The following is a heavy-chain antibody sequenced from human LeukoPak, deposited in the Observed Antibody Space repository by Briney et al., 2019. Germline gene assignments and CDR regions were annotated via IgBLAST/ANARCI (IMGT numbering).Heavy chain of an antibody. CDR3: ARGGVWDF. V-gene: IGHV3-7*03. CDR2: INHNGNVN. J-gene: IGHJ6*02. CDR1: GFTFSSYW. D-gene: IGHD3-16*01. Sequence: GGSLRLPCAASGFTFSSYWMNWAHQAPGKGLEWVASINHNGNVNYYVDSVKGRFTISRDNAKNSLYLQMSNLRAEDTAVYFCARGGVWDFWAQGPTVTVS.